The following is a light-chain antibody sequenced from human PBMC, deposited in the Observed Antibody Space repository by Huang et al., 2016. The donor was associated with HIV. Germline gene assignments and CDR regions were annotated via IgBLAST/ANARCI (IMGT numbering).Light chain of an antibody. Sequence: DVQMTQSPSSLSAFVGDRVTITCRASQDIIESLAWYHQKPGKAPKLLLSDASKLKPGFPSRFSGSGVGTDYTLTISSLQPEDFGTFYCQQYYSIPTTFGGGTKVDIK. CDR2: DAS. V-gene: IGKV1-NL1*01. J-gene: IGKJ4*01. CDR1: QDIIES. CDR3: QQYYSIPTT.